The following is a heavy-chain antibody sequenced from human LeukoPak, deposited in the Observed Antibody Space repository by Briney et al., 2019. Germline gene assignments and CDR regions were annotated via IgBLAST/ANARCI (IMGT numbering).Heavy chain of an antibody. D-gene: IGHD3-16*02. CDR1: GGSISSSSYY. V-gene: IGHV4-39*01. J-gene: IGHJ6*02. CDR3: ARLIDYYGMDV. CDR2: IYYSGST. Sequence: PSETLSLTCTVPGGSISSSSYYWGWIRQPPGKGLEWIGSIYYSGSTYYNPSLKSRVTISVDTSKNQFSLKLSSVTAADTAVYYCARLIDYYGMDVWGQGTTVTVSS.